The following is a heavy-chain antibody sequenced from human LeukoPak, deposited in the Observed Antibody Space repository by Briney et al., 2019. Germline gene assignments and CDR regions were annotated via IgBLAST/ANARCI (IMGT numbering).Heavy chain of an antibody. CDR2: ISAASGTI. V-gene: IGHV3-48*04. CDR1: GLSLSSNN. Sequence: PEGSLRLSCAASGLSLSSNNMHWVRQAPGGGLEWISYISAASGTIYSSDSLKGRFTISRDNARNTLFLQMNSLRPEDTAVYYCARDLGLRRMIWGRGTLVVVSS. CDR3: ARDLGLRRMI. J-gene: IGHJ2*01.